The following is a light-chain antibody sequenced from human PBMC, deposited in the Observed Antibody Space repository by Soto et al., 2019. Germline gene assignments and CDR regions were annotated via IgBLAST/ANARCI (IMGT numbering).Light chain of an antibody. Sequence: QSVLTQPASVSGSPGQSITISCTGTSSDIGRYNYVSWFQQHPGKVPKLVIFEVNYRPSGVSDRFSGSKSGNTASLTITGLQAEDEADYYCTSCITANTRCVFGSGTEVTVL. CDR2: EVN. V-gene: IGLV2-14*01. CDR3: TSCITANTRCV. CDR1: SSDIGRYNY. J-gene: IGLJ1*01.